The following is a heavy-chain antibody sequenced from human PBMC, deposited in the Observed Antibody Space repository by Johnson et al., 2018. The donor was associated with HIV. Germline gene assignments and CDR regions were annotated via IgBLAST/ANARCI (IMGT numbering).Heavy chain of an antibody. J-gene: IGHJ3*02. Sequence: VQVVESGGGLVQPGGSLRLSCAASGFTFNPYWMSWVRQAPGKGLEWVANIKQDGTEKYYVDSVKGRFTISRDNAKNSLYLQMNSLRAEDTAVYYCARYIAAAGFSDAFDIWGQGTMVTVSS. V-gene: IGHV3-7*05. CDR3: ARYIAAAGFSDAFDI. D-gene: IGHD6-13*01. CDR2: IKQDGTEK. CDR1: GFTFNPYW.